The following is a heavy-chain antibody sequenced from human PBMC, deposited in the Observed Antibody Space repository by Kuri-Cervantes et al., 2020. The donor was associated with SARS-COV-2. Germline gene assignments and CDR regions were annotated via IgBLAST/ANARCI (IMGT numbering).Heavy chain of an antibody. CDR2: VNHRGST. Sequence: SETLSLTCAFYGESFSGYYWNWIRQSPGKGLEWIGEVNHRGSTNYNPSLKSRVTISVDTSSKQFSLHLGSVTAADTAVYYCVRDLRIWGFDPWGQGTLVTVSS. CDR3: VRDLRIWGFDP. CDR1: GESFSGYY. V-gene: IGHV4-34*01. D-gene: IGHD2/OR15-2a*01. J-gene: IGHJ5*02.